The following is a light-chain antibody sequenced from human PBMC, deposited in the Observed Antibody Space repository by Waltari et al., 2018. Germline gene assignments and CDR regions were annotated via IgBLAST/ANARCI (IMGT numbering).Light chain of an antibody. CDR2: WAS. J-gene: IGKJ1*01. V-gene: IGKV4-1*01. Sequence: EIVMIQSPASLAVSLRGRATINCKSSQSVLYNSNNKNHLAWYQQKPGQPPKLLIYWASTRESGVPDRFSGSGSGTDFTLTITSLQAEDVAVYYCQQHYSSPPTFGQGTKVEIK. CDR1: QSVLYNSNNKNH. CDR3: QQHYSSPPT.